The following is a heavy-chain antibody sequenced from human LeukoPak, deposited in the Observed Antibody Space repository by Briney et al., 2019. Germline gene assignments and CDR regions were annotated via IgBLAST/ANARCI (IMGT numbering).Heavy chain of an antibody. CDR3: ARVSYSGYDFPYYYYYYYMDV. D-gene: IGHD5-12*01. Sequence: SETLSLTCAVYGGSFSGYYWSWIRQPPGKGLEWIGEINHSGSTNYNPSLKSRVTISVDTSKNQFSLKLSSVTAADTAVYYCARVSYSGYDFPYYYYYYYMDVWGKGTTVTVSS. CDR1: GGSFSGYY. V-gene: IGHV4-34*01. J-gene: IGHJ6*03. CDR2: INHSGST.